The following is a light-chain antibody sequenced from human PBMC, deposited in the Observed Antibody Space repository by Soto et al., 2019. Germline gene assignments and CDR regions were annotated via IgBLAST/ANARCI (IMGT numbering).Light chain of an antibody. CDR2: GAS. CDR3: QQYRTLWT. CDR1: QIFNSKY. V-gene: IGKV3-20*01. J-gene: IGKJ1*01. Sequence: EIVLTQSPGTLSLSPGERATLSCRASQIFNSKYLAWYQQQPGQVPRLLIYGASSRASGIPDRFSGSASGTDFTLTINRLEPDDSAVYYCQQYRTLWTFGQGTRVEIK.